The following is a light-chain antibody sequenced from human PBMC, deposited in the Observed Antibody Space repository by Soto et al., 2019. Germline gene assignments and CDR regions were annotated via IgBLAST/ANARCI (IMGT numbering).Light chain of an antibody. CDR1: QSVSSSY. Sequence: EIVLTQSPGTLSLSPGERATLSCRASQSVSSSYLAWYQQKPGQAPRLLIYGASSRATGIPDRFSGSGSGTDFTLTISRLEPEDFAVYYCQQYGSSPLTFGQGTKFEIK. J-gene: IGKJ1*01. CDR2: GAS. CDR3: QQYGSSPLT. V-gene: IGKV3-20*01.